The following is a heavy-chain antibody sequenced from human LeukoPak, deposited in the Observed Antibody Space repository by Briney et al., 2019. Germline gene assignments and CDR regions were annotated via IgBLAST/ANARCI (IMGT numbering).Heavy chain of an antibody. CDR3: ARARGCSGGRCSNFDY. CDR1: GFTFIGYW. J-gene: IGHJ4*02. D-gene: IGHD2-15*01. CDR2: IKQDGSEK. V-gene: IGHV3-7*01. Sequence: GGSLRLSCAASGFTFIGYWMSWVRQAPGKGLEWVANIKQDGSEKYYVDSLKGRFTISRDNARNSLYLQMNSLRTEDTAVYYCARARGCSGGRCSNFDYWGQGTLVGVSS.